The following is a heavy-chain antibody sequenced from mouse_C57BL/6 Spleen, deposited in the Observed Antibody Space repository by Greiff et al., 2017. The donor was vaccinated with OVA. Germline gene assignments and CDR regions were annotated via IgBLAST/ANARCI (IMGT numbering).Heavy chain of an antibody. V-gene: IGHV3-6*01. CDR3: ARVDYGYDGYYAMDY. J-gene: IGHJ4*01. D-gene: IGHD2-2*01. Sequence: VQLKESGPGLVKPSQSLSLTCSVTGYSITSGYYWNWIRQFPGNKLEWMGYISYDGSNNYNPSLKNRISLTRDTSTNQFFLKLNSVTTEDTATYYCARVDYGYDGYYAMDYWGQGTSVTVSA. CDR1: GYSITSGYY. CDR2: ISYDGSN.